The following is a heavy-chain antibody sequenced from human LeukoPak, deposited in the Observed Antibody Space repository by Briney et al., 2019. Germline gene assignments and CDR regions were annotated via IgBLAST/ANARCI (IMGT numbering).Heavy chain of an antibody. CDR1: GYTFTGYY. CDR2: INPNSGGT. Sequence: GASVKVSCKASGYTFTGYYMHWVRQAPGQGLEWMGWINPNSGGTNYAQKFQGRVTMTRDTSTSTVYMELSSLRSEDTAVYYCAREAGRSSWSGHTQYFDYWGQGTLVTVSS. D-gene: IGHD6-13*01. V-gene: IGHV1-2*02. J-gene: IGHJ4*02. CDR3: AREAGRSSWSGHTQYFDY.